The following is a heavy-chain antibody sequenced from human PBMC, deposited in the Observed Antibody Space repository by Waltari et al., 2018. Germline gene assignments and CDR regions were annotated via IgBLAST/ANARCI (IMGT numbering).Heavy chain of an antibody. CDR3: VRKAGSGYPYGPFYYDN. CDR1: GFRFGDYW. V-gene: IGHV3-74*01. D-gene: IGHD5-12*01. Sequence: EVHLAESGGGVVQPGGSLRLSCTGSGFRFGDYWMHWVRQAPGKGLEGVSRINVDGGYISYGDSGKGRFTISRDNAKNTVFLQLNSLRADDTAVYFCVRKAGSGYPYGPFYYDNWGQGTLVTVSS. J-gene: IGHJ4*02. CDR2: INVDGGYI.